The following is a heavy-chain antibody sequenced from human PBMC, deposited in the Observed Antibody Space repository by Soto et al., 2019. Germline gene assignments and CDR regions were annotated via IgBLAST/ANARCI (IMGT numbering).Heavy chain of an antibody. CDR3: ANSYGYYYYYGMDV. V-gene: IGHV1-69*13. CDR1: GGTFSSYA. CDR2: IIPIFGTA. Sequence: SVKVSCKASGGTFSSYAISWVRQAPGQGLEWMGGIIPIFGTANYAQKFQGRVTITADESTSTAYMELSSLRSEDTAVYYCANSYGYYYYYGMDVWGRGTTVTVSS. J-gene: IGHJ6*02. D-gene: IGHD5-18*01.